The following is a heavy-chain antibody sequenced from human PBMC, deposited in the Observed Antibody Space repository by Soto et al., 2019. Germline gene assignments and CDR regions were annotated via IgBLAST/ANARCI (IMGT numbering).Heavy chain of an antibody. Sequence: QVQLQESGPGLVKPSATLSLNCAVSGGSISSSNWWRWVRQPPGKGPEWIAEIYHSGSTNYNPTLRSRVTISVDTAKNQFSLKLSSVTAADAAVYYCARVALVLWFGELTLGWFDPGGQGTLVTVSS. CDR1: GGSISSSNW. J-gene: IGHJ5*02. D-gene: IGHD3-10*01. CDR3: ARVALVLWFGELTLGWFDP. V-gene: IGHV4-4*02. CDR2: IYHSGST.